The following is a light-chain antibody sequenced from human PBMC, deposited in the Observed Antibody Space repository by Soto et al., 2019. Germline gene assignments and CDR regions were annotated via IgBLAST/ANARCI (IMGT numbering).Light chain of an antibody. V-gene: IGLV2-11*01. CDR3: SSYPGSQNWV. Sequence: QSALTQPRSVSGSPGQPVTISCSGTNTDIENFNDFSWYQQHPGKAPKVMIYYANKRPSGVPDRFSGAKSGNTAYLSICVLQAEDEAGYYCSSYPGSQNWVFGGGTQLTVL. J-gene: IGLJ3*02. CDR1: NTDIENFND. CDR2: YAN.